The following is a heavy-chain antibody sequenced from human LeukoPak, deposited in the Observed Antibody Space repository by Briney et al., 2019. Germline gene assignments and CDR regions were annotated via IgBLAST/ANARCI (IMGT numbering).Heavy chain of an antibody. CDR1: GGSFSFYY. V-gene: IGHV4-59*12. J-gene: IGHJ6*03. Sequence: SETLSLTCAVYGGSFSFYYWSWIRQPPGKGLEWIGYVYYSGSTNYNPSLKSRVTISVDTSKNQFSLKLSSVTAADTAVYYCAKDRECSDTSCYTGGPVLRTFYYYMDVWGKGTTVSVSS. CDR3: AKDRECSDTSCYTGGPVLRTFYYYMDV. D-gene: IGHD2-2*02. CDR2: VYYSGST.